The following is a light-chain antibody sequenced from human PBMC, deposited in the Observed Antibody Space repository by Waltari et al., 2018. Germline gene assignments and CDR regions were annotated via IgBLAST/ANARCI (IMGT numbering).Light chain of an antibody. CDR3: QVWESSGAHSCV. Sequence: SYVLTQAPSVSVAPGQTARITCGGNNLGGNSVHWYQKKTGQAPVLLIYYDVVRPSGVPGRFSGSKSGNTATRTISRVEAGDEADYYCQVWESSGAHSCVFGTGTKVSVL. J-gene: IGLJ1*01. CDR1: NLGGNS. V-gene: IGLV3-21*01. CDR2: YDV.